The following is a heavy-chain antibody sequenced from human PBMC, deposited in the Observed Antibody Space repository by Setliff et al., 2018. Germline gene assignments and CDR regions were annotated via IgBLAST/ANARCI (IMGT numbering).Heavy chain of an antibody. V-gene: IGHV3-7*01. Sequence: PGGSLRLSCAASGFTFSSYWMSWVRQAPGKGLEWVANIKQDGSEKYYVDSVRGRFTISRDNAKNSLYLQMNSLRAEDTAVYYCAKGSPYYYMDVWGKGTTVTV. CDR2: IKQDGSEK. J-gene: IGHJ6*03. CDR1: GFTFSSYW. CDR3: AKGSPYYYMDV.